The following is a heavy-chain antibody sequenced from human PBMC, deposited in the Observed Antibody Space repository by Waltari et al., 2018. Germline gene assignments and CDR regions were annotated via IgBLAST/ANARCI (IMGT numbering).Heavy chain of an antibody. CDR2: TRNKAKSYTK. CDR3: ASASRSVGYCSGGSCPWDAFDI. Sequence: EVQLVESGGGLVQPGGSLRLSCAASGFTFSDHYMDWVRQAPGKELEWVGRTRNKAKSYTKDYAPSLEGRSTISRDDSKNALYLQMNSLKTEDTAVYYCASASRSVGYCSGGSCPWDAFDIWGQGTMVTVSS. CDR1: GFTFSDHY. V-gene: IGHV3-72*01. J-gene: IGHJ3*02. D-gene: IGHD2-15*01.